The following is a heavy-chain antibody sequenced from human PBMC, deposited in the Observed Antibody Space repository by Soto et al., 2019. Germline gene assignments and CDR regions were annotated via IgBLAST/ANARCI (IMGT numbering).Heavy chain of an antibody. D-gene: IGHD6-6*01. CDR1: GFKFSSYW. CDR3: ASAYSSSSCDY. CDR2: INSDGSST. Sequence: GGSLNLSCAAPGFKFSSYWMHWVRQAPGKGLVWVSRINSDGSSTSYADSVKGRFTISRDNAKNTLYLQMNSLRAEDTAVYYCASAYSSSSCDYWGQGTLVTVSS. J-gene: IGHJ4*02. V-gene: IGHV3-74*01.